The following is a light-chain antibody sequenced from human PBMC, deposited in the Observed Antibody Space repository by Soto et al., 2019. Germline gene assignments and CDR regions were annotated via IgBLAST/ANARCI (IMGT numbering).Light chain of an antibody. J-gene: IGLJ1*01. CDR1: SSDVGGYKY. Sequence: QSALTQPASVSGSPGQSITMSCTGSSSDVGGYKYVSWYQQHPGTAPKLMIFEVNGRPSGVSDRFSGSKSGNTASLTISGLQPEDEADYYCSSFSSSSTPYVFGTGTQLTVL. V-gene: IGLV2-14*01. CDR2: EVN. CDR3: SSFSSSSTPYV.